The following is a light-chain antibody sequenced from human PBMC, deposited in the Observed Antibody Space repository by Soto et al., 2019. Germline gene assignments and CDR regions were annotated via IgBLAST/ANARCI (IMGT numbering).Light chain of an antibody. V-gene: IGKV3-20*01. J-gene: IGKJ3*01. CDR3: QQYGGSPMFT. CDR2: GAS. Sequence: EIVLTQSPGTLSLSPGERATLSCRASQSVSSSYLAWYQQKPGQAPSLPIYGASSRATGIPDRFSGSGSGTVFPLTISRLEPEDLAVYYCQQYGGSPMFTFGPGTKVYIK. CDR1: QSVSSSY.